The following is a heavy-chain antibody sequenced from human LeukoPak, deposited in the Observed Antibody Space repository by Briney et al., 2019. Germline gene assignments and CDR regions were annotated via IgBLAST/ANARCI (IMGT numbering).Heavy chain of an antibody. CDR2: TYYRSKWYN. V-gene: IGHV6-1*01. Sequence: SQTLSLTCAISGDSVSRNSAAWNWIRQSPSRGLEWLGRTYYRSKWYNDYAVSVKSRITINPDTSKNQFSLQLNSVTPEDTAVYYCARDLSRSAVAGTTFDYWGQGTLVTVSS. D-gene: IGHD6-19*01. CDR3: ARDLSRSAVAGTTFDY. J-gene: IGHJ4*02. CDR1: GDSVSRNSAA.